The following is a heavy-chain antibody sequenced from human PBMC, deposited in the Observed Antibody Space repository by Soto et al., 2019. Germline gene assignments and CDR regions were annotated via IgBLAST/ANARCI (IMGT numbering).Heavy chain of an antibody. CDR2: INPEGNAK. Sequence: GGSLRLSCSVFGFSINTYWMNWIRQTPGKGLEWVANINPEGNAKTYVDPVKGRFIVSRDNTRNSLDLQMNSLRVEDSAVYFCAAWDISNIWGQGILVTVSS. CDR1: GFSINTYW. D-gene: IGHD2-15*01. J-gene: IGHJ4*02. CDR3: AAWDISNI. V-gene: IGHV3-7*01.